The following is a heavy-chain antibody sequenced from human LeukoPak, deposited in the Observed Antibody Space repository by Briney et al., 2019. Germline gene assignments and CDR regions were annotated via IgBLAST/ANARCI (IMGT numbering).Heavy chain of an antibody. V-gene: IGHV3-23*01. J-gene: IGHJ4*02. CDR2: IRGSGGST. CDR3: LKSGLLGYSFSDS. Sequence: GGSLRLSCAASGCTFSTYAMNWVRQAPGKGLEWVSAIRGSGGSTYYVDSVKGRFTISRDDFKNTLYLQMNSLRAEDTVVYYCLKSGLLGYSFSDSWGQGTLVTVSS. CDR1: GCTFSTYA. D-gene: IGHD2-21*01.